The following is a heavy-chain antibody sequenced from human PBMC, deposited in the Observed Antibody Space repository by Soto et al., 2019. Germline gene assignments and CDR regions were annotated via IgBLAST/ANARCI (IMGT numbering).Heavy chain of an antibody. CDR3: ARAPYYDSSGYSPGAFDI. CDR2: IYYSGST. J-gene: IGHJ3*02. D-gene: IGHD3-22*01. V-gene: IGHV4-59*01. Sequence: ETLSLTCTVSGGSISSYYWSWIRQPPGKGLEWIGYIYYSGSTNYNPSLKSRVTISVDTSKNQFSLKLSSVTAADTAVYYCARAPYYDSSGYSPGAFDIWGQGTMVTVSS. CDR1: GGSISSYY.